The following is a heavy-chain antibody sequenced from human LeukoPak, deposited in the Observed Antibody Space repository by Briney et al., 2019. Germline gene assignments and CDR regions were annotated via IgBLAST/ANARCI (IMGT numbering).Heavy chain of an antibody. V-gene: IGHV1-58*02. CDR3: AADHLSIAVAGTPYYYYGMDV. CDR2: IVVGSGNT. CDR1: GFTFTSSA. J-gene: IGHJ6*02. D-gene: IGHD6-19*01. Sequence: GASVKVSCKASGFTFTSSAMQWVRQARGQRLEWIGWIVVGSGNTNYAQKFQERVTITRDMSTSTAYMELSSLRSEDTAVYYCAADHLSIAVAGTPYYYYGMDVWGQGTTVTVSS.